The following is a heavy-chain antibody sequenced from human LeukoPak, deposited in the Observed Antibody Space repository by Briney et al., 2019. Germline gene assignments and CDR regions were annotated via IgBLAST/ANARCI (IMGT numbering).Heavy chain of an antibody. V-gene: IGHV4-59*01. D-gene: IGHD6-19*01. CDR2: IYYSGST. CDR3: AREGIAVAGDAFDI. CDR1: GGSISSYY. J-gene: IGHJ3*02. Sequence: SETLSLTCTVSGGSISSYYLSWIRQPPGKGLEWIGYIYYSGSTNYNPSLKSRVTISVDTSKNQFSLKLSSVTAADTAVYYCAREGIAVAGDAFDIWGQGTMVTVSS.